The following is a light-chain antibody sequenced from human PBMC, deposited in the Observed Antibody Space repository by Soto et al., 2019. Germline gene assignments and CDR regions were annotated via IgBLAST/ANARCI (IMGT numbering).Light chain of an antibody. CDR3: QQYITSPPKYT. CDR1: QGISSA. J-gene: IGKJ2*01. V-gene: IGKV1-13*02. CDR2: HAS. Sequence: AIQLTQSPSSLSASVGDRVTITCRASQGISSALAWYQQKPGKPPKLLIYHASNLESGVPSRFSVRGSGTDFTLTISSLQPENFATYYCQQYITSPPKYTFGQGTKLEIK.